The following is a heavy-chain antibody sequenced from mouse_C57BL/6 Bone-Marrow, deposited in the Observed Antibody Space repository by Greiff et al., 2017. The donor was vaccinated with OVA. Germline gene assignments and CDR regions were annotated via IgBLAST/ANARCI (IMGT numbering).Heavy chain of an antibody. D-gene: IGHD4-1*01. CDR3: ARLDWDEDAIDY. V-gene: IGHV1-18*01. J-gene: IGHJ4*01. CDR2: INPNNGGP. CDR1: GYTFTDYN. Sequence: EVQLQQSGPELVKPGASVKIPCKASGYTFTDYNMAWVKQSHGKSLEWIGDINPNNGGPIYNQKFKGKATLTVDKSSSTAYMELRSLASEDTAVYYCARLDWDEDAIDYWGQGTSVTVSS.